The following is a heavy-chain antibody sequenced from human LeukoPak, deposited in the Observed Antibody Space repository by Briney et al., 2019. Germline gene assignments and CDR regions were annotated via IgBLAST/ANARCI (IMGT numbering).Heavy chain of an antibody. V-gene: IGHV4-30-4*01. Sequence: SETLSLTCTVSIGSINNGDYYWSWIRQSPGKGLEWIGYIYFTGAAYYNPSLKGRVLISVNTSTNQFSLRVTSMTAADTAVYYCARGNGYNLGTFDYWGQGTLATVSS. CDR1: IGSINNGDYY. CDR3: ARGNGYNLGTFDY. CDR2: IYFTGAA. J-gene: IGHJ4*02. D-gene: IGHD5-24*01.